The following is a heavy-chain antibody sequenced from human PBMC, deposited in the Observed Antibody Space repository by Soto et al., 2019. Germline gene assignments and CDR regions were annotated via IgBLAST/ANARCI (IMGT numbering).Heavy chain of an antibody. CDR2: IGTSAST. D-gene: IGHD2-2*01. V-gene: IGHV3-23*01. Sequence: DVRLLESGGGLVQPGGSLRLSCAASGFTFSSYSTSWVRQAPGKGLEWVSTIGTSASTYYGDSVRGRFTISRDNSRNTLYLQMNSLRAEDTAVYYCADLSRYCTSSNCDWGQGTLVTVSS. J-gene: IGHJ4*02. CDR1: GFTFSSYS. CDR3: ADLSRYCTSSNCD.